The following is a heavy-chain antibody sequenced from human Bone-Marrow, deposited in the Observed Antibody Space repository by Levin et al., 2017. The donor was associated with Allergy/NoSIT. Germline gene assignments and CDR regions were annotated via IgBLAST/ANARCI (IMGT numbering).Heavy chain of an antibody. CDR3: ARGTITFGGIIVSGP. CDR1: GGSMKTYY. Sequence: SETLSLTCTVSGGSMKTYYWTWIRQPPGKGLEWIGYIYYSGNTNYNPSLKSRVTISVDTSKNQFSLELTSVTPADTAVYYCARGTITFGGIIVSGPWGQGTLVTVSS. CDR2: IYYSGNT. V-gene: IGHV4-59*01. D-gene: IGHD3-16*02. J-gene: IGHJ5*02.